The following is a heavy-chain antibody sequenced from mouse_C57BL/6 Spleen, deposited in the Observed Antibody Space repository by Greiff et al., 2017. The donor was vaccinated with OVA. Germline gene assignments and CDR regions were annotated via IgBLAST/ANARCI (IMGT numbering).Heavy chain of an antibody. J-gene: IGHJ2*01. CDR2: IRLKSDNYAT. D-gene: IGHD1-1*01. Sequence: EVMLVESGGGLVQPGGSMKLSCVASGFTFSNYWMNWVRQSPEKGLEWVAQIRLKSDNYATHYAESVKGRFTISRDDSKSSVYLQMNNLRAEDTGIYYCSSITTVVATGNFDYWGQGTTLTVSS. CDR3: SSITTVVATGNFDY. V-gene: IGHV6-3*01. CDR1: GFTFSNYW.